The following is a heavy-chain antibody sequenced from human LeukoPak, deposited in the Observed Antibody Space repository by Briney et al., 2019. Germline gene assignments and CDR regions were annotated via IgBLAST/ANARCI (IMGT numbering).Heavy chain of an antibody. J-gene: IGHJ4*02. V-gene: IGHV3-53*01. CDR2: IYSGGST. CDR1: GFTVSSNY. Sequence: GGSLRLSCAASGFTVSSNYMSWVRQAPGKGLEWVSVIYSGGSTYYADSVKGRFTISRDNSKNTLYLQMNSLRAEDTAVYYCARLYSYGPSYFDYWGQGTLVTVSS. CDR3: ARLYSYGPSYFDY. D-gene: IGHD5-18*01.